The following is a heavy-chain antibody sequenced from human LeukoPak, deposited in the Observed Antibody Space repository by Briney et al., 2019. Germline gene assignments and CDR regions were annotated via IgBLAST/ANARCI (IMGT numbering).Heavy chain of an antibody. CDR1: GFXFSTYD. CDR3: ARGDPTVTTKQNFDY. Sequence: GGSLRLSCAASGFXFSTYDMHWVRQATGKGREWVSAIGTGGDTYYPGSVKGRFTISRDNSKNTLYLQMNSLRVEDTAVYYCARGDPTVTTKQNFDYWGQGTLVTVSS. J-gene: IGHJ4*02. CDR2: IGTGGDT. V-gene: IGHV3-13*04. D-gene: IGHD4-17*01.